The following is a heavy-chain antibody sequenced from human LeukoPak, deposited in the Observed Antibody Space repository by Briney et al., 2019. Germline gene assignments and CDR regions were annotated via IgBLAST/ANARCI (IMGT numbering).Heavy chain of an antibody. D-gene: IGHD5-18*01. Sequence: GGSLRLSCAASGFTFDDYAMHWVRQAPGKGLEWVSGISWNSGSIGYADSVKGRFTISRDNAKNSLYLQMNSLRAEDTAVYYCAKVGGYSYGYSNDYWGQGTLVTVSS. CDR3: AKVGGYSYGYSNDY. V-gene: IGHV3-9*01. CDR1: GFTFDDYA. CDR2: ISWNSGSI. J-gene: IGHJ4*02.